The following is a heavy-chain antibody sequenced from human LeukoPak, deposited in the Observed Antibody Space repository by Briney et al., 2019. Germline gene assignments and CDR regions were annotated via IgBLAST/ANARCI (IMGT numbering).Heavy chain of an antibody. CDR2: IYNDGRT. CDR1: GFTVTVSRNY. J-gene: IGHJ4*02. Sequence: GGSLRLSCIASGFTVTVSRNYMNWVRQAPGKGLEWVSIIYNDGRTYYADSVKGRFTISRDNSKNTVYLQLNNLGAEDTAMYYCARAGVLDGGNNFDFWGQGTLVTVSS. V-gene: IGHV3-53*01. D-gene: IGHD4-23*01. CDR3: ARAGVLDGGNNFDF.